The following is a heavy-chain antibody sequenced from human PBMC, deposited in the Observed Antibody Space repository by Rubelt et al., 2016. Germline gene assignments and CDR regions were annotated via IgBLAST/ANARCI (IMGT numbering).Heavy chain of an antibody. Sequence: QVQLQQWGAGLLKPSETLSLTCAVYGGSFSGYYWSWIRQPPGKGLEWIGEINHSGSTNYNPSLKSRVTISVDTSKNQLSLKLSSVTAADTAVYYCARAPYYYDSSGYVDYWGQGTLVTVSS. V-gene: IGHV4-34*01. D-gene: IGHD3-22*01. CDR3: ARAPYYYDSSGYVDY. J-gene: IGHJ4*02. CDR2: INHSGST. CDR1: GGSFSGYY.